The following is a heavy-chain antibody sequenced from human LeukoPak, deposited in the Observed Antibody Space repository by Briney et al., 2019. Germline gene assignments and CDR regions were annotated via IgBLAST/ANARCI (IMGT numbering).Heavy chain of an antibody. Sequence: SVKVSCKASGGTFSSYAISWVRQAPGQGLEWMGGIIPIFGTANYAQKFQGRVTITADKSTSTAYMELSSLRSEDTAVYYCARAQGVSIFRVAPGGAFDIWGQGTMVTVSS. CDR1: GGTFSSYA. CDR3: ARAQGVSIFRVAPGGAFDI. J-gene: IGHJ3*02. V-gene: IGHV1-69*06. CDR2: IIPIFGTA. D-gene: IGHD3-3*01.